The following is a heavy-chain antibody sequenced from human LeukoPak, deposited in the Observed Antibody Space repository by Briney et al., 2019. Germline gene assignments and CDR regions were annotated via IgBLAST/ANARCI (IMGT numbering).Heavy chain of an antibody. Sequence: SETLSLTCAVSGGSFSGYYWTWIRQPPGKGLEWIGEINHSGSANYNPSLKSRVTISLDTSKNQFSLKLSSVTAADTAVYYCARHPSIVGATSFDYWGQGTLVTVSS. CDR2: INHSGSA. CDR1: GGSFSGYY. J-gene: IGHJ4*02. D-gene: IGHD1-26*01. V-gene: IGHV4-34*01. CDR3: ARHPSIVGATSFDY.